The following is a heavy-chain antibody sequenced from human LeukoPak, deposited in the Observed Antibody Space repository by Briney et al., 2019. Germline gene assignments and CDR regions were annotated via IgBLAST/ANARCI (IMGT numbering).Heavy chain of an antibody. J-gene: IGHJ5*02. D-gene: IGHD1-14*01. Sequence: ASVKVSCRASGYNFNDFGVTWVRQARGKGLEWMGWISALTGDTNYAQKFQGRLTMTTDTSTDTAYMETRSLRSDGTAVYYCAREATGRAFDPWGQGTLVVVSS. V-gene: IGHV1-18*01. CDR1: GYNFNDFG. CDR2: ISALTGDT. CDR3: AREATGRAFDP.